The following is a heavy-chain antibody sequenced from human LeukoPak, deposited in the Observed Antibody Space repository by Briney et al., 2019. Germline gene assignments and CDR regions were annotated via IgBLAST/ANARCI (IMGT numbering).Heavy chain of an antibody. D-gene: IGHD3-3*01. CDR1: GGSFSGYY. V-gene: IGHV4-34*01. J-gene: IGHJ5*02. CDR3: ASRITIFGVATGGWFDP. CDR2: INHSGST. Sequence: PSETLSLTCAVYGGSFSGYYWSWIRQPPGKGLEWIGEINHSGSTNYNPSLKSRVTISVDTSKNKFSLKLSSVTAADTAVYYCASRITIFGVATGGWFDPWGQGTLVTVSS.